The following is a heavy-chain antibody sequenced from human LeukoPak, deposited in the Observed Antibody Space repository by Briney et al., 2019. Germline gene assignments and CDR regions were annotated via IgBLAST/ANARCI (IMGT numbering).Heavy chain of an antibody. V-gene: IGHV3-7*03. Sequence: TGGSLRLSCAASGFTFSLYWMNWVRRAPGKGLEWVANIKQDGSEKNYVDSVKGRFTISRDNAENTLYLQMNSLRAEDTAVYYCARTLLSYCGGDCYSHSFDVWGQGTLVAVSS. CDR3: ARTLLSYCGGDCYSHSFDV. D-gene: IGHD2-21*02. J-gene: IGHJ3*01. CDR2: IKQDGSEK. CDR1: GFTFSLYW.